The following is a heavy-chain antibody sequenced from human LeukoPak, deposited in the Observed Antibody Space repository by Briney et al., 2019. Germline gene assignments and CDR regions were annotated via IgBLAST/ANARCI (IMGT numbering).Heavy chain of an antibody. J-gene: IGHJ5*02. CDR2: IWNSGST. V-gene: IGHV4-31*03. D-gene: IGHD6-6*01. CDR1: GDSITSRTYY. Sequence: SQTLSLTCSVSGDSITSRTYYGTWIRQHPEKPLEWIGYIWNSGSTNYNPSLKSRVTISVDTSKNQFSLKLTSVTAADTAVYYCATDVSSTFPNWVDPWGQGIPVIVSS. CDR3: ATDVSSTFPNWVDP.